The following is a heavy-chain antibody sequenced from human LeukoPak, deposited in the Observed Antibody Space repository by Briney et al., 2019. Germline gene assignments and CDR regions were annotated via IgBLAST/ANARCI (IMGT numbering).Heavy chain of an antibody. J-gene: IGHJ4*02. CDR1: GFTFSIYG. CDR3: ARASGPFDY. Sequence: GGSLRLSCAASGFTFSIYGLHWVRQAPGKGLEWVAVIWNDGSNKYYADSVKGRFTISRDNSKNTLYLQMNSLKAEDTAVYSCARASGPFDYWGQGTLVTVSS. CDR2: IWNDGSNK. D-gene: IGHD3-10*01. V-gene: IGHV3-33*01.